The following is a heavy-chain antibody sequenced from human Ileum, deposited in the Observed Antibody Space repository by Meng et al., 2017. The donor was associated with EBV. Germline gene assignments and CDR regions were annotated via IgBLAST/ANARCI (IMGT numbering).Heavy chain of an antibody. D-gene: IGHD4/OR15-4a*01. CDR1: GFTFISHG. CDR2: IWYDGSDE. Sequence: GELVGSGGGVVQPGRSLRLSCSGSGFTFISHGMHWVRQAPGRGLEWVGLIWYDGSDEFYSDSVKGRFTISRDNSKNTVYLQMESLRVEDTAVYYCARQVPHDLWGQGTLVTVSS. J-gene: IGHJ5*02. CDR3: ARQVPHDL. V-gene: IGHV3-33*01.